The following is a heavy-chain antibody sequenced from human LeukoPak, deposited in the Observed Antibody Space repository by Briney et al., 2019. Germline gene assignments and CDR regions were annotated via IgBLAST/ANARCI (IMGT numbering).Heavy chain of an antibody. V-gene: IGHV1-24*01. CDR2: FDPEDGET. Sequence: ASVKVSCKVSGYTLTELSMHWVRQALGRGLEWMGGFDPEDGETIYAQKFQGRVTMTEDTSTGTAYMELSSLRSEDTAVYYCATEFTSVAAYNWFDPWGQGTLVTVSS. J-gene: IGHJ5*02. CDR1: GYTLTELS. D-gene: IGHD6-13*01. CDR3: ATEFTSVAAYNWFDP.